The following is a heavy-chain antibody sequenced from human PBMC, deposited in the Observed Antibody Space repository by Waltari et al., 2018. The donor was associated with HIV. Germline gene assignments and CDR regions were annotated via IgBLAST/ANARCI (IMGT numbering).Heavy chain of an antibody. V-gene: IGHV3-72*01. J-gene: IGHJ4*02. CDR3: ATIIPSEGNDLDY. D-gene: IGHD5-12*01. Sequence: VQLVESGGGLVQPGGSLRLSCAASGFTFSDPYMDWVRQAPGKGLEWVARIRSKAYRYTTEYAASVRGRFTISTDDSKNSLNLQMNSLRTEDTAVYFCATIIPSEGNDLDYWGQGTLVTVSS. CDR2: IRSKAYRYTT. CDR1: GFTFSDPY.